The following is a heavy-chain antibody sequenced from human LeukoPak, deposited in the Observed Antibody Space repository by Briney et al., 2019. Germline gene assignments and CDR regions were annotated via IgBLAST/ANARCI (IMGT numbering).Heavy chain of an antibody. CDR2: IYHSGST. CDR3: ARGQYYYDSSGYLFDY. Sequence: SETLSLTCAVSGGSISSSNWWSWVRQPPGKGLEWIGEIYHSGSTNSNVSLKSRVIISVDKSKNQFSLKLSSVTAADTAVYYCARGQYYYDSSGYLFDYWGQGTLVTVSS. J-gene: IGHJ4*02. D-gene: IGHD3-22*01. V-gene: IGHV4-4*02. CDR1: GGSISSSNW.